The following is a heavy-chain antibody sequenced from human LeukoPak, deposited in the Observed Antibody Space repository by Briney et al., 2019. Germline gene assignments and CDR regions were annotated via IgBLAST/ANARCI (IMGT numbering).Heavy chain of an antibody. CDR2: ITHSGSI. V-gene: IGHV4-34*01. CDR3: ARLGSGSSYFDY. J-gene: IGHJ4*02. CDR1: GGYY. Sequence: PSETLSLTCAVYGGYYWSWIRQPPGKGLEWIGEITHSGSINYNLSLTSRVTISVDTSKNQFSLKLSSVTAADTAVYYCARLGSGSSYFDYWGQGTLVTVSS. D-gene: IGHD3-10*01.